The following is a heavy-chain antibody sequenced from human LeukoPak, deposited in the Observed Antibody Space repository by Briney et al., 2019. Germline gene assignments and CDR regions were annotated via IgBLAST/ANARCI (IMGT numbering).Heavy chain of an antibody. Sequence: SVKVSCKASGFTFTSSAMQWVRQARGQRLEWIGWIVVGSGNTNYAQRFQERVTITRDMSTSTAYMELSSLRAEDTAIYYCADFGSGSYCFDYWGQGTLVTVSS. CDR3: ADFGSGSYCFDY. CDR2: IVVGSGNT. V-gene: IGHV1-58*02. CDR1: GFTFTSSA. J-gene: IGHJ4*02. D-gene: IGHD3-10*01.